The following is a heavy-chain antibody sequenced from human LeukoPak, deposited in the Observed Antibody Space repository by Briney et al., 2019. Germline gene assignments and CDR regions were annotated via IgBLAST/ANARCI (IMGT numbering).Heavy chain of an antibody. V-gene: IGHV4-34*01. Sequence: PSETLSLTCTVSGGSFSTYYWSCIRQPPGKGLEWIGEINHSGSTNYNPSLKSRVTISVDTSRDQFSLKLSSVTAADTAVYYCARGLGSSGWSGGDRAFDIWGQGTMVTVSS. CDR1: GGSFSTYY. J-gene: IGHJ3*02. CDR2: INHSGST. D-gene: IGHD6-19*01. CDR3: ARGLGSSGWSGGDRAFDI.